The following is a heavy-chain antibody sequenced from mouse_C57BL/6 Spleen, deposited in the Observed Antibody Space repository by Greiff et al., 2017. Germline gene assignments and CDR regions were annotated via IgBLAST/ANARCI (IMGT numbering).Heavy chain of an antibody. D-gene: IGHD1-1*01. V-gene: IGHV14-4*01. CDR1: GFNIKDDY. CDR2: IDPENGDT. J-gene: IGHJ2*01. Sequence: VQLKESGAELVRPGASVKLSCTASGFNIKDDYMHWVKQRPEQGLEWIGWIDPENGDTEYASKFQGKATITADTSSNTAYLQLSSLTSEDTAVYYCTLITTVALDYWGQGTTLTVSS. CDR3: TLITTVALDY.